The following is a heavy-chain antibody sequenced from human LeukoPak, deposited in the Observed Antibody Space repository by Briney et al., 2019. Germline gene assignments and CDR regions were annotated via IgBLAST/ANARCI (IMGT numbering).Heavy chain of an antibody. Sequence: TGGSLRLSCAASGLTFNTYWMNWVRQAPGEGLEWVASIKQDGSEKYYVDSVKGRFTISRDNAKNSLFLQMNSLRAEDTAVYYCARDRNTDFWSGYYTNYFDYWGQGTLVTVSS. CDR3: ARDRNTDFWSGYYTNYFDY. J-gene: IGHJ4*02. CDR1: GLTFNTYW. V-gene: IGHV3-7*01. D-gene: IGHD3-3*01. CDR2: IKQDGSEK.